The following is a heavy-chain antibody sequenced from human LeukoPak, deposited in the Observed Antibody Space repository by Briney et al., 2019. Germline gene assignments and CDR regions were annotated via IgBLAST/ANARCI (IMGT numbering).Heavy chain of an antibody. CDR3: AKDSSTSWFGGDSE. D-gene: IGHD3-10*01. J-gene: IGHJ4*02. Sequence: GGSLRLSCAASGFTVSSNYMNWVRQAPGKGLEWVSMIYPNGNTFYTDSVKGRFTISRDNSKNTLDLQMSSLRPEDTAAYYCAKDSSTSWFGGDSEWGQGTLVTVST. CDR1: GFTVSSNY. CDR2: IYPNGNT. V-gene: IGHV3-66*01.